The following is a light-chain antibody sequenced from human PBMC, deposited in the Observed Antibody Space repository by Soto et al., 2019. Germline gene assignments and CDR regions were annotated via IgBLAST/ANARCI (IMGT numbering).Light chain of an antibody. CDR2: STN. CDR1: SGSVSTSYY. Sequence: QTVVTQEPSFSVSPGGTVTLPCGLSSGSVSTSYYPSWYQQTPGQAPRTLIYSTNTRSSGVPDRFSGSILGNKAALTITGAQADDESDYYCVLYMGSALVFGGGTQLTVL. CDR3: VLYMGSALV. V-gene: IGLV8-61*01. J-gene: IGLJ2*01.